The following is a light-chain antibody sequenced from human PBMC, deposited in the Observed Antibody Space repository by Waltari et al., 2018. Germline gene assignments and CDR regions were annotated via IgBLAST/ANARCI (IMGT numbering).Light chain of an antibody. Sequence: DIQMTQSPSTLSASVGDRVTSTCRASQSIASWLAWFQQKPGKVPKLLIYNTSKLESGVPSRFSGSGSGTEFTLTISSLQSDDFATYYCQQYHTYPSFGGGTKVEI. V-gene: IGKV1-5*03. J-gene: IGKJ4*01. CDR1: QSIASW. CDR2: NTS. CDR3: QQYHTYPS.